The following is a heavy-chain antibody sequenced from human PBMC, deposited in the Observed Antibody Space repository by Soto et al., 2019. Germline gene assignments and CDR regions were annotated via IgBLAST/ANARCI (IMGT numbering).Heavy chain of an antibody. J-gene: IGHJ4*02. D-gene: IGHD3-9*01. V-gene: IGHV1-8*02. CDR3: ARGQSGYFAPY. CDR1: GYTFTSYG. Sequence: GASVKVSCKASGYTFTSYGISWVRQATGQGLEWMGWMNANSGNTGYAQKFQGRVTMTRNTSISTAYMELRNLRSDDTAVYYCARGQSGYFAPYWGQGTLVTVSS. CDR2: MNANSGNT.